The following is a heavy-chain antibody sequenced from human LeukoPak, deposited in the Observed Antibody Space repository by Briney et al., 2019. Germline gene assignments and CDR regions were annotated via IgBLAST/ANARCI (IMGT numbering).Heavy chain of an antibody. CDR1: DYTFTNFG. D-gene: IGHD6-25*01. CDR2: ISAYNGNT. Sequence: ASVKVSCKASDYTFTNFGTTWVRQAPGQGLEWMGWISAYNGNTNYGQKFQGRVTMTTDTSTSTAYMELRSLRSDDTAVYFCARTIREDSSGTFDYWGQGTLVTVSS. CDR3: ARTIREDSSGTFDY. J-gene: IGHJ4*02. V-gene: IGHV1-18*01.